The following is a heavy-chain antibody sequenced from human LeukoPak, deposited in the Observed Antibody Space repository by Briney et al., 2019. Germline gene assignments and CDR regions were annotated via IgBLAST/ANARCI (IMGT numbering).Heavy chain of an antibody. Sequence: PSETLSLTCTVSGGSISSGSYYWSWIRQPAGKGLEWIGRIYTSGSTNYNPSLKSRVTISVDTSKNQFSLKLSSVTAADTAVYYCARVISSGWYLDYYYMDVWGKGTTVTISS. CDR2: IYTSGST. D-gene: IGHD6-19*01. CDR3: ARVISSGWYLDYYYMDV. V-gene: IGHV4-61*02. CDR1: GGSISSGSYY. J-gene: IGHJ6*03.